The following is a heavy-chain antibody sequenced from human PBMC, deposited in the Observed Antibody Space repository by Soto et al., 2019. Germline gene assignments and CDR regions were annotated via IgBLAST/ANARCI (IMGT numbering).Heavy chain of an antibody. V-gene: IGHV4-59*01. CDR1: GGAISSYY. CDR2: IYYSGST. D-gene: IGHD1-7*01. J-gene: IGHJ5*02. Sequence: SETLSLTCTVSGGAISSYYWSWIRQPPGKGLEWIGYIYYSGSTNYNPSLKSRVTISVDTSKNQFSLKLSSVTAADTAVYYCARWNYYWFDPWGQGTLVTVSS. CDR3: ARWNYYWFDP.